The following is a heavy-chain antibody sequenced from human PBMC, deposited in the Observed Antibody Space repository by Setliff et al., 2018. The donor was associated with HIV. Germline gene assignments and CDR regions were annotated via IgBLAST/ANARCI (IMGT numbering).Heavy chain of an antibody. V-gene: IGHV3-21*01. CDR2: ITSNTDYI. CDR3: ATLPAAIVSSTYYFDY. J-gene: IGHJ4*02. CDR1: GFTFSYYS. Sequence: GGSLRLSCAASGFTFSYYSMNWVRQAPGKGLEWVSSITSNTDYISYVDSVKARFTISRNNTKNSLYLQMNSLRAEDTAVYYCATLPAAIVSSTYYFDYWGQGTLVTVSS. D-gene: IGHD6-13*01.